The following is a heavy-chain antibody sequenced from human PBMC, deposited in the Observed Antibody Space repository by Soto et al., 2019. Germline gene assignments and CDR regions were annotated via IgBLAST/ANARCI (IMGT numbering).Heavy chain of an antibody. Sequence: PGGSLRLSCAASGFTFSTYTMSWVRQAPGKGLEWGSGISENGRFTYYADSVTGRFTISRDDSKKMMFLQMSSLRAGYTAVYYCAKSGPTNFFDHWGQGSLVTAPQ. CDR2: ISENGRFT. V-gene: IGHV3-23*01. CDR3: AKSGPTNFFDH. J-gene: IGHJ4*02. D-gene: IGHD1-26*01. CDR1: GFTFSTYT.